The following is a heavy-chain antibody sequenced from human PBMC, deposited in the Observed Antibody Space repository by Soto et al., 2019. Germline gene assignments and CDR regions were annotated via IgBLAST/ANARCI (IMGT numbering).Heavy chain of an antibody. J-gene: IGHJ6*02. CDR1: GGTFSSYA. CDR2: IIPIFGTA. D-gene: IGHD1-7*01. V-gene: IGHV1-69*06. CDR3: ARTKLELGERTYYYYGMDV. Sequence: SVKVSCKASGGTFSSYAISWVRQAPGQGLEWMGGIIPIFGTANYAQKFQGRVTITADKSTSTAYMELSSLRSEDTAVYYCARTKLELGERTYYYYGMDVWGQGTTVTVSS.